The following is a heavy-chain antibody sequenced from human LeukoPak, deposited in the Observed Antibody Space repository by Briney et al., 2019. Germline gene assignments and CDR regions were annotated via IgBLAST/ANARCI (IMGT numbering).Heavy chain of an antibody. J-gene: IGHJ4*02. CDR1: GFTFSSYS. V-gene: IGHV3-48*01. Sequence: GGSLGLSCAASGFTFSSYSMNWVRQAPGKGLEWVSYISSTTSTIYYADSVKGRFTISRDNAKNSLYLQMTSLRAEDTAVYYCARDLVAGTVTTSRAYWGQGTLVTVSS. CDR3: ARDLVAGTVTTSRAY. D-gene: IGHD4-17*01. CDR2: ISSTTSTI.